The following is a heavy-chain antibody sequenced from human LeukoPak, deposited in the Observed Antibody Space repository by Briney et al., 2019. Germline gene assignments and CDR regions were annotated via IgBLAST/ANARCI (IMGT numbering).Heavy chain of an antibody. V-gene: IGHV4-31*03. CDR3: ARDRPSSIAARRHWYFDL. Sequence: SQTLSLTCTVSGGSISSGGYSWSWIRQHPGKGLEWIGYIYYSGSTYYNPSLKSRVTISVDTSKNQFSLKLSSVTAADTAVYYCARDRPSSIAARRHWYFDLWGRGTLVTVSS. CDR1: GGSISSGGYS. CDR2: IYYSGST. D-gene: IGHD6-6*01. J-gene: IGHJ2*01.